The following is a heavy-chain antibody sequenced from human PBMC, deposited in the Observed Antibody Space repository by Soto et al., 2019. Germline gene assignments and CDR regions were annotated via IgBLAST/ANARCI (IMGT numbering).Heavy chain of an antibody. CDR3: ARAHGATPPSDY. D-gene: IGHD2-15*01. J-gene: IGHJ4*02. CDR2: IFHSGTA. CDR1: GGSIRNVY. Sequence: SETLSLTCTVSGGSIRNVYWSWIRQPPGKGLEWIGFIFHSGTAKYNPSLKSRVNMSVDTYKKQFSLSLDSVTAADTAVYFCARAHGATPPSDYWGKGNMVIVSS. V-gene: IGHV4-59*01.